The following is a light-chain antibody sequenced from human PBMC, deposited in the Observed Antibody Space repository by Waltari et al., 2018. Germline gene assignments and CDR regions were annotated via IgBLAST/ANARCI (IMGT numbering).Light chain of an antibody. CDR2: GKY. CDR3: CSRGSSGSSVV. J-gene: IGLJ1*01. CDR1: SLREHS. V-gene: IGLV3-19*01. Sequence: SSELTQDPAVSVALGQTVRITCQGDSLREHSGSRYQQKPGQAPVLVIYGKYNRPSGIPDRFSGSGSGNTASLTIAGAQAEDEADYYCCSRGSSGSSVVFGPGTKVSVL.